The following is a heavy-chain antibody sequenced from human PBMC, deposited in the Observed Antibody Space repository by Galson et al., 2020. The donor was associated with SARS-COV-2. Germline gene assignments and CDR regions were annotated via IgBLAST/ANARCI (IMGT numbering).Heavy chain of an antibody. CDR1: GFTFSSYG. V-gene: IGHV3-33*01. CDR2: IWYDGSNK. CDR3: ARDGLFGVDAFDI. D-gene: IGHD3-3*01. Sequence: GGSLRLSCAASGFTFSSYGMHWVRQAPGKGLEWVAVIWYDGSNKYYADSVKGRFTISRDNSKNTLYLQMNSLRAEDTAVYYCARDGLFGVDAFDIWGQGTMVTVSS. J-gene: IGHJ3*02.